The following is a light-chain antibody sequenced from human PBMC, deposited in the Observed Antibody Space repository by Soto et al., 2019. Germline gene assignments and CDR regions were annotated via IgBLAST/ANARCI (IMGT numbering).Light chain of an antibody. CDR1: SGSIASKY. CDR2: EDN. CDR3: QSYDSTNRV. V-gene: IGLV6-57*03. Sequence: FMLTQPHSVSESPGKTVTISCTRSSGSIASKYVQWFQQRPGSAPTAVIYEDNQRPSGVPDRFSGSIDSSSNSASLTISGLKTEDEADYYCQSYDSTNRVFGGGTQLTVL. J-gene: IGLJ3*02.